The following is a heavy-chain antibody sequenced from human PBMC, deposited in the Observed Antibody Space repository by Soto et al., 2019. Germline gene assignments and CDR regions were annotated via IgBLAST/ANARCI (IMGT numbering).Heavy chain of an antibody. J-gene: IGHJ4*02. V-gene: IGHV4-4*02. CDR2: IYHSGST. CDR1: GGSISSSNW. Sequence: SETLALTCAVSGGSISSSNWWSWVRQPPGKGLEWIGEIYHSGSTNYNPSLKSRVTISVDKSKNQFSLKLSSVTAADTAVYYCARGRYYYDSSGGNFAYWGQGTLVTGSS. CDR3: ARGRYYYDSSGGNFAY. D-gene: IGHD3-22*01.